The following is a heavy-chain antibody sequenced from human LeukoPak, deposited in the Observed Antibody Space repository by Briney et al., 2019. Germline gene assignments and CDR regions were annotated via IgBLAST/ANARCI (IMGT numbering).Heavy chain of an antibody. Sequence: GGSLRLSCAASGFTFYDYAMHWVRQAPGKGLDWVSLINGDGGSTYYADSVKGRFTVSRDNSKNSLYLQMNSLRTEDTALYFCAKVGQGFDFDYWGQGTLVTVSS. J-gene: IGHJ4*02. CDR2: INGDGGST. CDR3: AKVGQGFDFDY. D-gene: IGHD1-26*01. CDR1: GFTFYDYA. V-gene: IGHV3-43*02.